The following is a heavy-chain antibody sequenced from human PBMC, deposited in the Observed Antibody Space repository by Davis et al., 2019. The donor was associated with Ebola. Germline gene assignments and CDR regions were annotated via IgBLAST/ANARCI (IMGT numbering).Heavy chain of an antibody. J-gene: IGHJ4*02. CDR1: GGTFSSYT. Sequence: AASVKVSCKASGGTFSSYTISWVRQAPGQGLEWMGRIIPILGIANYAQKFQGRVMITADKSTRIAYMELSSLGSEDTAVYYCARGPSVATAHYFDYWGQGTLVTVSS. CDR2: IIPILGIA. V-gene: IGHV1-69*02. CDR3: ARGPSVATAHYFDY. D-gene: IGHD2-21*02.